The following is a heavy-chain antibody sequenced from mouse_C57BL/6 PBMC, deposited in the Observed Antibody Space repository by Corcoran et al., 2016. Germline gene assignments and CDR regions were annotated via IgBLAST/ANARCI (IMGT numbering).Heavy chain of an antibody. V-gene: IGHV1-26*01. CDR2: INPNNGGT. CDR3: ARRDYYDYDTFAY. J-gene: IGHJ3*01. Sequence: EVQLQQSGPELVKPGASVKISCKASGYTFTDYYMNWVKQSHGKSLEWIGDINPNNGGTSYNQKFKGKATLTVDKSSSTAYMELRSLTSEDSAVYYCARRDYYDYDTFAYWGQGTLVTVSA. CDR1: GYTFTDYY. D-gene: IGHD2-4*01.